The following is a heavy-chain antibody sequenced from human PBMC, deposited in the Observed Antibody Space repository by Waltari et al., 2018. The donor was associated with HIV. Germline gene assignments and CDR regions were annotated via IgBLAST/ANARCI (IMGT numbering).Heavy chain of an antibody. CDR3: ARYPEAFDWLLGPYYFDS. CDR2: ISAYNGNR. CDR1: GYTFTRYG. J-gene: IGHJ4*02. D-gene: IGHD3-9*01. V-gene: IGHV1-18*01. Sequence: QVQLVQSGAEVKKPGASVKVSCKASGYTFTRYGISWVRQAPGQGLEWMGWISAYNGNRNYAQKFQGRVTMTTDTSTITAYMGLRILRSYDTAVYYCARYPEAFDWLLGPYYFDSWGQGTLVTVSS.